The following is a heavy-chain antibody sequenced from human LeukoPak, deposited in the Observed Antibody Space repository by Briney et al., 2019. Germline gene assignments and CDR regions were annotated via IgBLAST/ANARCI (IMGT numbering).Heavy chain of an antibody. Sequence: SETLSLTCTVSGGSISSSSYYWGWIRQPPGKGLEWIGSIYYSGSTYYNPSLKSRVTISVDTSKNQFSLKLSSVTAADTAVYYCARVLYSSSFYYYYYMDAWGKGTTVTISS. CDR1: GGSISSSSYY. CDR2: IYYSGST. D-gene: IGHD6-13*01. CDR3: ARVLYSSSFYYYYYMDA. V-gene: IGHV4-39*07. J-gene: IGHJ6*03.